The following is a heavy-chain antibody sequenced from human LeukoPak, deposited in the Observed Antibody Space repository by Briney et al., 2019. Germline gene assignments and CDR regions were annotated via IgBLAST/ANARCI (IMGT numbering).Heavy chain of an antibody. V-gene: IGHV4-34*01. Sequence: SETLSLTCAVYGGSFSGYYWSWIRQPPGKGLEWIGEINHSGSTNYNPSLKSRVTISVDTSKNQFSLKLSSVTAADTAVYYCAGGRGITVTYFDYWGQGTLVTVSS. CDR3: AGGRGITVTYFDY. J-gene: IGHJ4*02. CDR2: INHSGST. CDR1: GGSFSGYY. D-gene: IGHD4-17*01.